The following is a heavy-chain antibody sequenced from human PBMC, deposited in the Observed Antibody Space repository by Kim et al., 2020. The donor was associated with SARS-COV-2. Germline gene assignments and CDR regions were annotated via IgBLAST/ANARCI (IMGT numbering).Heavy chain of an antibody. CDR3: ARGITGTQGFYYYYYMDV. D-gene: IGHD1-20*01. V-gene: IGHV3-13*01. J-gene: IGHJ6*03. CDR1: GFTFSSYD. CDR2: IGTAGDT. Sequence: GGSLRLSCAASGFTFSSYDMHWERQATGKVLECVSAIGTAGDTYYPGSVKGRFTISRENAKNSLYLQMNSLGAGDTAVYYCARGITGTQGFYYYYYMDVWGKGTTVTVSS.